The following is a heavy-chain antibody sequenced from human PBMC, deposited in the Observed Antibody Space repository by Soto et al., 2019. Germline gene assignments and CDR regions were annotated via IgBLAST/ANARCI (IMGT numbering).Heavy chain of an antibody. CDR1: GGSFSGYY. J-gene: IGHJ6*03. CDR2: INHSGST. CDR3: ARGGYYFYMDV. Sequence: SETLSLTCAVYGGSFSGYYWSWIRQPPGKGLEWIGEINHSGSTNYNPSLKSRVTISVDKSKNQFSLKMNSVTAADTAVYYCARGGYYFYMDVWGKGTTVTVSS. V-gene: IGHV4-34*01.